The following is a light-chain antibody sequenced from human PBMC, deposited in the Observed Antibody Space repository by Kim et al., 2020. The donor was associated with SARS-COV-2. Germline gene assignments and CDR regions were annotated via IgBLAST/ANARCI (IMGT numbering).Light chain of an antibody. Sequence: APGKTASIAGGGNNIGSKRVQWYQQRPGQAPVLFIFYDNDRPSVIPERFSGSNAGNTATLTINRVEVGDEADYYCQVWDSGTDHYVFGSGTKVTVL. V-gene: IGLV3-21*04. CDR1: NIGSKR. CDR3: QVWDSGTDHYV. CDR2: YDN. J-gene: IGLJ1*01.